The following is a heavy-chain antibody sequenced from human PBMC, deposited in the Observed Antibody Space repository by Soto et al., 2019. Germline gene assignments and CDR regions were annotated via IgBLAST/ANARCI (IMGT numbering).Heavy chain of an antibody. Sequence: PSETLSLTCAVYGGSFSGYYWSWIRQPPGKGLEWIGEINHSGSTNYKPSLKSRVTISVDTSKNQFSLKLSSVTAADTAVYYCARAKSNLLQSYYFDYWGQGTLVTVSS. CDR3: ARAKSNLLQSYYFDY. V-gene: IGHV4-34*01. CDR1: GGSFSGYY. CDR2: INHSGST. J-gene: IGHJ4*02. D-gene: IGHD4-4*01.